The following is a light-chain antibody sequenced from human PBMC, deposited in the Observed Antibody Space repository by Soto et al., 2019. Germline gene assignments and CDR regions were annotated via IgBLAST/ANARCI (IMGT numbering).Light chain of an antibody. CDR1: SSDIGNYKY. CDR2: EVS. Sequence: QSAQTQPASVSGSPGQSITISCTGTSSDIGNYKYVSWYQQHPGKAPKLMIYEVSNRPSGVSNRFSGSESGNTASLTISGLQAEDETDYYCFSYTSSGTYVFGTGTKVTVL. CDR3: FSYTSSGTYV. V-gene: IGLV2-14*01. J-gene: IGLJ1*01.